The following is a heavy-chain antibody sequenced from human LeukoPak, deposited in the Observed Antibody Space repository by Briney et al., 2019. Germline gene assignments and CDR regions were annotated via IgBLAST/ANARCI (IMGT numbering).Heavy chain of an antibody. CDR1: VFTFRSYS. CDR3: AGDKNTPYDSSGYYYGTVDY. V-gene: IGHV3-21*05. CDR2: ISSSSSYI. D-gene: IGHD3-22*01. Sequence: GGSLRLSCAASVFTFRSYSMNWVRQAPGKGLEWVSYISSSSSYIYYADSVKGRFTISRDNAKNALYLQMNSLRAEDTAVYYCAGDKNTPYDSSGYYYGTVDYWGQGTLATVSS. J-gene: IGHJ4*02.